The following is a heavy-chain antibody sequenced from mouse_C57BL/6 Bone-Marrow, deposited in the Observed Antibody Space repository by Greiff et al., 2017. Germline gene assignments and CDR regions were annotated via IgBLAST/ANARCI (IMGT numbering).Heavy chain of an antibody. J-gene: IGHJ2*01. Sequence: QVQLQQPGAELVKPGASVKLSCKASGYTFTSYWMHWVKQRPGQGLEWIGMIHPNSGSTNYNEKFKSKATLTIDKSSSTAYMQLSSLTSEDSAVYYCARAYGNYGDYWGQGTTLTVSS. CDR2: IHPNSGST. CDR3: ARAYGNYGDY. CDR1: GYTFTSYW. D-gene: IGHD2-1*01. V-gene: IGHV1-64*01.